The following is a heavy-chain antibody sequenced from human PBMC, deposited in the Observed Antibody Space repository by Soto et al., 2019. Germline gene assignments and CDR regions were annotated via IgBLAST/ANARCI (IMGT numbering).Heavy chain of an antibody. CDR3: ARGSMVYCSGGSCYSFLAFDI. D-gene: IGHD2-15*01. CDR1: GYTFASYD. Sequence: GALVKVSCKASGYTFASYDMNWVRQATGQGLEWMGWINPNSGGTNYAQKFQGWVTMTRDTSISTAYMELSRLRSDDTAVYYCARGSMVYCSGGSCYSFLAFDIWGQGTMVTVSS. V-gene: IGHV1-2*04. CDR2: INPNSGGT. J-gene: IGHJ3*02.